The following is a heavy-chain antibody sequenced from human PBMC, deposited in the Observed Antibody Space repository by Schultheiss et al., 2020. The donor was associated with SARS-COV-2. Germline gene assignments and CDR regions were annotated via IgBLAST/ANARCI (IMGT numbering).Heavy chain of an antibody. CDR2: INWNGGST. CDR1: GFTFDDYG. D-gene: IGHD2-2*01. V-gene: IGHV3-20*04. J-gene: IGHJ6*03. CDR3: AKKSAVVVGYYYYMDV. Sequence: GGSLRLSCAASGFTFDDYGMSWVRQAPGKGLEWVSGINWNGGSTGYADSVKGRFTISRDNSKNTLYLQMNSLRAEDTAVYYCAKKSAVVVGYYYYMDVWGKGTTVTVSS.